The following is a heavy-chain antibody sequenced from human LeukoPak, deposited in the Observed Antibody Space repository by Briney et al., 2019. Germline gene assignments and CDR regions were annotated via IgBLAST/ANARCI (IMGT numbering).Heavy chain of an antibody. CDR3: AGSSTMARDKFDY. CDR1: GGSISSSSYY. D-gene: IGHD3-10*01. J-gene: IGHJ4*02. V-gene: IGHV4-39*07. Sequence: SETLSLTCTVSGGSISSSSYYWGWIRQPPGKGLEWIGSIYYSGSTYYNPSLKSRATMSIDTSRSQVSLRLNSVTAADTALYYCAGSSTMARDKFDYWGQGILVTVSS. CDR2: IYYSGST.